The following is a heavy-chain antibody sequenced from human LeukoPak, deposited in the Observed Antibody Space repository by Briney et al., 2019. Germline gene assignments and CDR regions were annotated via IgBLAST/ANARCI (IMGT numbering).Heavy chain of an antibody. D-gene: IGHD2-2*03. CDR2: IYYSGST. CDR1: GFTFSSYW. Sequence: PGGSLRLSCAASGFTFSSYWMTWIRQPPGKGLEWIGYIYYSGSTNYNPSLKSRVTISVDTSKNQFSLKLSSVTAADTAVYYCARERLDIVVVPAALGYWGQGTLVTVSS. V-gene: IGHV4-59*01. CDR3: ARERLDIVVVPAALGY. J-gene: IGHJ4*02.